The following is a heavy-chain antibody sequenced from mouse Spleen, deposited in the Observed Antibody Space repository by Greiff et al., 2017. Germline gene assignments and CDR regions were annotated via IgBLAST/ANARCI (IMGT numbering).Heavy chain of an antibody. V-gene: IGHV1-69*01. CDR2: IDPSDSYT. J-gene: IGHJ2*01. Sequence: QVQLQQPGAELVMPGASVKLSCKASGYTFTSYWMHWVKQRPGQGLEWIGEIDPSDSYTNYNQKFKGKATLTVDKSSSTAYMQLSSLTSEDSAVYYCARGRITLDYWGQGTTLTVSS. CDR3: ARGRITLDY. CDR1: GYTFTSYW. D-gene: IGHD1-3*01.